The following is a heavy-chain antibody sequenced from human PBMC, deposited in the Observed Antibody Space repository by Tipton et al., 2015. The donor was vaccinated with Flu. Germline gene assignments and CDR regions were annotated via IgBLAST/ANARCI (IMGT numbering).Heavy chain of an antibody. CDR2: IYYSGST. Sequence: TLSLTCTVSGGSISSSSYYWGWIRQPPGKGLEWIGYIYYSGSTNYNPSLKSRVTISVDTSKNQFSLKLSSVTAADTAVYYCARDPIGSIAVDYWGQGTLVTVSS. J-gene: IGHJ4*02. V-gene: IGHV4-61*01. D-gene: IGHD6-6*01. CDR3: ARDPIGSIAVDY. CDR1: GGSISSSSYY.